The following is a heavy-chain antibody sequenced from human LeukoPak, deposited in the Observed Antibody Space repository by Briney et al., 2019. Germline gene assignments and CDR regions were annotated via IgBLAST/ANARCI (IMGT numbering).Heavy chain of an antibody. D-gene: IGHD3-22*01. CDR2: IYSGGST. V-gene: IGHV3-53*01. CDR3: ARQHYYDSSGYRFPDAFDI. J-gene: IGHJ3*02. CDR1: GFTVSSNY. Sequence: PGGSLRLSCAASGFTVSSNYMSWVRQAPGKGLEWVSVIYSGGSTYYADSVKGRFTISRDNSKNTLYLQMNSLRAEDTAVYYCARQHYYDSSGYRFPDAFDIWGQGTMVTVSS.